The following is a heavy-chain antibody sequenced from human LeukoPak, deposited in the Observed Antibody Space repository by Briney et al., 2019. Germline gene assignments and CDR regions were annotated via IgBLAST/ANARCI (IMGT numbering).Heavy chain of an antibody. CDR2: INPNSGGT. V-gene: IGHV1-2*02. CDR3: ARDFLWFGDQRDWGAFDI. Sequence: ASVKVSCKASGYTFTSYGISWVRQAPGQGLEWMGWINPNSGGTNYAQKFQGRVTMTRDTSISTAYMELSRLRSDDTAVYYCARDFLWFGDQRDWGAFDIWGQGTMVTVSS. J-gene: IGHJ3*02. CDR1: GYTFTSYG. D-gene: IGHD3-10*01.